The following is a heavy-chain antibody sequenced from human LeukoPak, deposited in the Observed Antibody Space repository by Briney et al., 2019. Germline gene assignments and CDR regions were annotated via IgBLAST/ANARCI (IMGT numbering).Heavy chain of an antibody. CDR1: GYTFTGYY. D-gene: IGHD6-13*01. Sequence: ASVTVSCKASGYTFTGYYMHWVRQAPGQGLEWMGWINPNSGGTNYAQKFQGRVTITRDTSTNTAYMELSSLRVDDTAFYYCARAGMYSGTSYSLRNDAFDIWGQGTVVTVSS. CDR2: INPNSGGT. CDR3: ARAGMYSGTSYSLRNDAFDI. J-gene: IGHJ3*02. V-gene: IGHV1-2*02.